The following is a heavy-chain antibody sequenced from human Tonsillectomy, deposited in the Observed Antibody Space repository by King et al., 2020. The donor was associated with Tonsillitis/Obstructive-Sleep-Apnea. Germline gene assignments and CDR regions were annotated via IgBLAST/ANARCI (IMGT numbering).Heavy chain of an antibody. D-gene: IGHD3-10*01. CDR1: GGSFSGYY. CDR3: ARLFPLTMVQGDAFDI. V-gene: IGHV4-34*01. CDR2: INHSGST. Sequence: VQLQQWGAGLLKPSETLSLTCAVYGGSFSGYYWSWIRQPPGKGLEWIGEINHSGSTNYNPSLKSRFTISQDTSKNQFSLKLRSVTAADTAVYYCARLFPLTMVQGDAFDIWGQGTMVTVSS. J-gene: IGHJ3*02.